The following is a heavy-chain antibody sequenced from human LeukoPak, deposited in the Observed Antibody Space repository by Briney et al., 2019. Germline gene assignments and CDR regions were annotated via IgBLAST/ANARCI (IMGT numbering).Heavy chain of an antibody. D-gene: IGHD1-26*01. Sequence: PGGSLRLSCAASGFTVSSNYMSWVRQAPGKGLEWVSVIYSGGSTYYADSVKGRFTISRDNSKNTLYLQMNSLRAEDTAVYYCATDSRRSHYYYYGMDVWGQGTTVTVSS. CDR3: ATDSRRSHYYYYGMDV. CDR2: IYSGGST. CDR1: GFTVSSNY. V-gene: IGHV3-53*01. J-gene: IGHJ6*02.